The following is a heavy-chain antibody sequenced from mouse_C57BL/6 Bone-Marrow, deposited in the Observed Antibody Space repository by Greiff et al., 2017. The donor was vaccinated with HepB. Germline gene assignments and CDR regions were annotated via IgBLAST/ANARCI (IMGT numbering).Heavy chain of an antibody. V-gene: IGHV1-81*01. J-gene: IGHJ1*03. Sequence: VQLQQSGAELARPGASVKLSCKASGYTFTSYGISWVKQRTGQGLEWIGEIYPRSGNTYYNEKFKGKATLTADKSSSTAYMELRSLTSEDSAVYFCAIKGSYYYGSSSWYFDVWGTGTTVTVSS. CDR2: IYPRSGNT. CDR3: AIKGSYYYGSSSWYFDV. CDR1: GYTFTSYG. D-gene: IGHD1-1*01.